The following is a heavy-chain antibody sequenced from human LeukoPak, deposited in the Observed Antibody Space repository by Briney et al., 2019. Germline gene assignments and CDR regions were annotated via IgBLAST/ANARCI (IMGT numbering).Heavy chain of an antibody. D-gene: IGHD6-19*01. CDR2: ISAYNGNT. CDR3: ARAHIAVAGVRALPHY. Sequence: GASVKVSCKASGYTFISYGISWVRQAPGQGLEWMGWISAYNGNTNYAQKLQGRVTMTTDTSTSTAYMELRSLGSDDTAVYYCARAHIAVAGVRALPHYWGQGTLVTVSS. CDR1: GYTFISYG. J-gene: IGHJ4*02. V-gene: IGHV1-18*01.